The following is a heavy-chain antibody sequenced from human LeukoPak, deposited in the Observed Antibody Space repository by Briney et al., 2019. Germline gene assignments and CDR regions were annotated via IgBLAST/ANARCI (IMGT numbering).Heavy chain of an antibody. Sequence: GGSLRLSCAASGFTFSTYGMHWVRQAPGKGLEWVAYIRSDGKYKPFADSVKGRFTISRDNSKNTLYLQMNSLRAEDTAVYYCARDLVVTSAYWGQGTLVTVFS. D-gene: IGHD2-2*01. CDR3: ARDLVVTSAY. V-gene: IGHV3-30*02. CDR2: IRSDGKYK. J-gene: IGHJ4*02. CDR1: GFTFSTYG.